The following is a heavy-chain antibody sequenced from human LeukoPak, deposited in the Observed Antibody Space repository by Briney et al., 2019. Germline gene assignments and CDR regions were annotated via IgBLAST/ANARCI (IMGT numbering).Heavy chain of an antibody. V-gene: IGHV3-48*03. CDR1: GFTFSSYE. CDR2: ISSSGSTI. D-gene: IGHD3-10*01. J-gene: IGHJ6*04. Sequence: QSGGSLRLSCAASGFTFSSYEMNWVRQAPGKGLEWVSYISSSGSTIYYADSVKGRFTISRDNAKNSLYLQMNSLRAEDTAVYYCAREWRGMVRGTSYGMDVWGKGTTATVSS. CDR3: AREWRGMVRGTSYGMDV.